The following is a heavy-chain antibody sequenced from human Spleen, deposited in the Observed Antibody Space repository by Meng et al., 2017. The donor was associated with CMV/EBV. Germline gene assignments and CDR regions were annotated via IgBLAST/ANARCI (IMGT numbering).Heavy chain of an antibody. D-gene: IGHD3-3*01. Sequence: VRQATGQGLEWMGWMNPNSGNTGYAQKFQGRVTMTRNTSISTAYMELSSLRSEDTAVYYCARGSLPPSRRPYYDFWSGYYYYGMDVWGQGTTVTVSS. J-gene: IGHJ6*02. CDR3: ARGSLPPSRRPYYDFWSGYYYYGMDV. V-gene: IGHV1-8*01. CDR2: MNPNSGNT.